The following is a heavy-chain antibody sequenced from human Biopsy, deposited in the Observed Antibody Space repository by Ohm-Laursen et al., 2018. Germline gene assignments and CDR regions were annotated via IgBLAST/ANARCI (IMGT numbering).Heavy chain of an antibody. Sequence: LRLSCAASGVTLSVYAMHWVRQAPGKGLEWVAIIWYDGSSEYYADSVKGRFTISRDNSKNTVYLEMNSLRAEDTAVYFCARDPIVGSKADGMDVWGQGTTVTVSS. CDR1: GVTLSVYA. D-gene: IGHD1-26*01. CDR3: ARDPIVGSKADGMDV. J-gene: IGHJ6*02. V-gene: IGHV3-33*08. CDR2: IWYDGSSE.